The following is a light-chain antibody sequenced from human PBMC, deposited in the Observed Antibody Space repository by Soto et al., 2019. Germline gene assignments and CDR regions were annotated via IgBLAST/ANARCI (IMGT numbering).Light chain of an antibody. Sequence: DIQLTQSPSFLSASVGDGVTITCRASQGISSYLAWYQQRPGKAPKLLIYAASTLQSGVPSRFSGSGSGTEFTLTISSLQPEVFATYYCQQFNSYPTFGGGTKVEIK. V-gene: IGKV1-9*01. CDR3: QQFNSYPT. CDR1: QGISSY. CDR2: AAS. J-gene: IGKJ4*01.